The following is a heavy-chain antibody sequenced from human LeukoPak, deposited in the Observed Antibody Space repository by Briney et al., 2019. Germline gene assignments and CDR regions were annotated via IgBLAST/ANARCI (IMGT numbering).Heavy chain of an antibody. J-gene: IGHJ6*03. CDR3: ARGVYSYGYYYMDV. D-gene: IGHD5-18*01. CDR1: GGSISSYY. Sequence: SETLSLTCTVSGGSISSYYWSWIRQPPGKGPEWIGYIYYSGSTNYNPSLKSRVTISVDTSKNQFSLKLSSVTAADTAVYYCARGVYSYGYYYMDVWGKGTTVTVSS. CDR2: IYYSGST. V-gene: IGHV4-59*01.